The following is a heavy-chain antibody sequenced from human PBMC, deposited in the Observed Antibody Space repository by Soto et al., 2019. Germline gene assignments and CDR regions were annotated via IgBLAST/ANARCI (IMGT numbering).Heavy chain of an antibody. CDR1: GFTFSTYC. J-gene: IGHJ6*02. CDR3: AIDHPTAYFYDTRWFV. Sequence: EVQLVESGGGLVQPGGSLRLSCSVSGFTFSTYCRNWVRQAPGKGLEWVSYISGTGNTIHYADSVKGRFTISRDNVKNSLFLQMNSRRDEDTAVYYCAIDHPTAYFYDTRWFVWGRGTTVTVSS. CDR2: ISGTGNTI. V-gene: IGHV3-48*02. D-gene: IGHD3-22*01.